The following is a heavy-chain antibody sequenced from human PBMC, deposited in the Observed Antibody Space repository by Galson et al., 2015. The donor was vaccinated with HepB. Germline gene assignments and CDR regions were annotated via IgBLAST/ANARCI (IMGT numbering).Heavy chain of an antibody. D-gene: IGHD7-27*01. CDR2: IYSGGST. CDR3: ARDGDAAGYYYGMDV. V-gene: IGHV3-53*01. Sequence: SLRLSCAASGLTVSSNYMSWVRQAPGKGLEWVSLIYSGGSTFYADSVKGRFTISRDNSKNTLYLEMNSLRAEDTAVYYCARDGDAAGYYYGMDVWGQGTTVTVSS. CDR1: GLTVSSNY. J-gene: IGHJ6*02.